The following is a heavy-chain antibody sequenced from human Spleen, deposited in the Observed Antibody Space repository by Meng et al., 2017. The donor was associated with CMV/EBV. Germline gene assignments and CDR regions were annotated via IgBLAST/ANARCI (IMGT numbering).Heavy chain of an antibody. CDR1: GFTFSTFA. D-gene: IGHD3-22*01. CDR2: ISYDERNK. J-gene: IGHJ4*02. Sequence: GESLKISCAASGFTFSTFAMHRVRQAPGKALEWVAVISYDERNKYYGDCVKGRFTISRDNAKNSLYLQMDSLRAEDTAVYYCARIYDGISYYTYYFDYWGQGTLVTVSS. CDR3: ARIYDGISYYTYYFDY. V-gene: IGHV3-30*04.